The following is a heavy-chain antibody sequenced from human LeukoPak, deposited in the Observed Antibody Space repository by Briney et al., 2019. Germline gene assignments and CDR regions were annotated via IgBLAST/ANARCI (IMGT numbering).Heavy chain of an antibody. V-gene: IGHV1-18*01. Sequence: ASVNVSCKASGYDFSSYGISWVRQAPGQGFQWMGWISVYNGKTNYGPLQGRVTMTTDTSTGTAYMELRNLRSDDTAIYYCARHMTTVVTSLDSWGQGTLVTVSS. CDR2: ISVYNGKT. D-gene: IGHD4-23*01. CDR1: GYDFSSYG. CDR3: ARHMTTVVTSLDS. J-gene: IGHJ4*02.